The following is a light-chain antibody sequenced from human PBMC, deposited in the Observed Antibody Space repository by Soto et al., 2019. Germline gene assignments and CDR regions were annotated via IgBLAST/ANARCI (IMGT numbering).Light chain of an antibody. V-gene: IGLV2-8*01. CDR3: SEYAGSNNLGV. CDR1: SGDVGGYNY. J-gene: IGLJ1*01. Sequence: QSALTQPPSASGSPGQSVTISCTGTSGDVGGYNYVSWYQQHPGKAPKLMIFEVSRRPSGVPDRFSGSKSGNTASLTVSGLQAEDEADYYCSEYAGSNNLGVFGTGTKVTVL. CDR2: EVS.